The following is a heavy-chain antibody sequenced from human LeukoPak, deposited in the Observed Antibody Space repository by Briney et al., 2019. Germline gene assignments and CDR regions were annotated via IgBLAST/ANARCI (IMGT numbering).Heavy chain of an antibody. D-gene: IGHD4-17*01. V-gene: IGHV3-33*01. CDR3: ARGADYGDYPSWYFDL. J-gene: IGHJ2*01. Sequence: GRSLRLSCAASGFTFSSYGMHWVRQAPGKGLEWVAVIWYDGSNKYYADSVKGRFTISRDNSKNTLYLQMNSLRAEDTAVYYCARGADYGDYPSWYFDLWGRGTLVTVSS. CDR1: GFTFSSYG. CDR2: IWYDGSNK.